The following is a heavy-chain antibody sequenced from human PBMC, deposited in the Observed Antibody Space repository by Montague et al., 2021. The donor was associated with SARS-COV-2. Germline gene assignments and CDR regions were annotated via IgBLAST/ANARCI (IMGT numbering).Heavy chain of an antibody. CDR3: ARWDPQTLTLIGLRGKSASDY. CDR2: INHSGTT. D-gene: IGHD4-23*01. CDR1: SASFSGYY. J-gene: IGHJ4*02. V-gene: IGHV4-34*01. Sequence: SETLSLTCAVYSASFSGYYWTWIRQSPGKGLEWIAEINHSGTTNYNFNPSLRSRVTISVDTSKSQFSLKLSSVTAADTGVYYCARWDPQTLTLIGLRGKSASDYWGQGTLVTVSS.